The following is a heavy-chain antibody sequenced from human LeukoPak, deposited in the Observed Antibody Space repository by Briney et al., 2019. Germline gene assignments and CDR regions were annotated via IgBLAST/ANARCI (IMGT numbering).Heavy chain of an antibody. V-gene: IGHV1-8*01. CDR2: MNPNSGNT. J-gene: IGHJ3*02. CDR3: ARERSSLDDAFDI. CDR1: GYTFTSYD. Sequence: ASVKVSCKASGYTFTSYDINWVRQATGQGLEWMGWMNPNSGNTGYAQKFQGRVTMTRNTSISTAYMELSSLRSEDTAVYYCARERSSLDDAFDIWGQGTMVTVSS. D-gene: IGHD5-24*01.